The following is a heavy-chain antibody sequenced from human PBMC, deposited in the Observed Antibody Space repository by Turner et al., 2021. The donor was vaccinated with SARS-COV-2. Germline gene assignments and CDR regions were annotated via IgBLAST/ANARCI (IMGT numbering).Heavy chain of an antibody. CDR3: ATLWRTSVAPFDY. V-gene: IGHV4-39*01. D-gene: IGHD3-10*01. CDR1: GGSIKDSPFY. Sequence: LQLQESGPGLVKPSETLSLTCHVSGGSIKDSPFYWGWIRQPPGKGLEWIGHIDYVGNTHFNPSLESRVTMSLDASKGQFSLSLSSVSAADTAIYYCATLWRTSVAPFDYWGQGTLVSVSS. J-gene: IGHJ4*02. CDR2: IDYVGNT.